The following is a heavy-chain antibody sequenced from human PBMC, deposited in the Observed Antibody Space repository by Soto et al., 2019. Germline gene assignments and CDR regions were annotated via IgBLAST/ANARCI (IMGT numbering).Heavy chain of an antibody. CDR3: ARDTGYYVLDV. V-gene: IGHV4-30-4*01. Sequence: ASETLSLTCTVSGGSINNGDYYWSWIRQPPGKGLEWIGYIFYTGSTYYNPSLKSRVTISVDASKNQFSLKLSSATAADTAVYYCARDTGYYVLDVWGQGTTVTVSS. D-gene: IGHD4-17*01. J-gene: IGHJ6*02. CDR1: GGSINNGDYY. CDR2: IFYTGST.